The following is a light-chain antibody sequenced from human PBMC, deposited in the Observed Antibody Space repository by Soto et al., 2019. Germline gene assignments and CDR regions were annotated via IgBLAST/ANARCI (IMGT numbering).Light chain of an antibody. Sequence: QCVLTQPASVSGSPGQSITISWTGTSSDVGSYNLVSWYQQHPGKAPKLMIYEVSKRPSGVSNRFSGSKSGNTASLTISGLQAEDEADYYCCSYAGSSYVFGTGTKLTVL. CDR1: SSDVGSYNL. CDR2: EVS. CDR3: CSYAGSSYV. J-gene: IGLJ1*01. V-gene: IGLV2-23*02.